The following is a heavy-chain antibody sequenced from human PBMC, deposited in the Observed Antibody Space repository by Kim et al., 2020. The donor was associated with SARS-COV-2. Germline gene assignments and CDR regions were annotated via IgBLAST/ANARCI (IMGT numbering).Heavy chain of an antibody. CDR1: GFTFSSYA. J-gene: IGHJ3*02. V-gene: IGHV3-30*04. CDR3: ARQTDSSGYYYGYDAFDI. Sequence: GGSLRLSCAASGFTFSSYAMHWVRQAPGKGLEWVAVISYDGSNKYYADSVKGRFTISRDNSKNTLYLQMNSLRAEDTAVYYCARQTDSSGYYYGYDAFDIWGQGTMVTVSS. CDR2: ISYDGSNK. D-gene: IGHD3-22*01.